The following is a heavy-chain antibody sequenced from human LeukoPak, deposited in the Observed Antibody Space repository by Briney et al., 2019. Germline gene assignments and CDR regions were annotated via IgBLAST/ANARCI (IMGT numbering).Heavy chain of an antibody. CDR3: ARERTVRGVIFRSDAFDI. Sequence: SETLSLTCTVSGGSISSYYWSWIRQPAGKGLEWIGRIYTSGSTNYNPSLKGRVTMSVDASKNQFSLKLSSVTAADTAVYYCARERTVRGVIFRSDAFDIWGQGTMVTVSS. D-gene: IGHD3-10*01. J-gene: IGHJ3*02. CDR1: GGSISSYY. V-gene: IGHV4-4*07. CDR2: IYTSGST.